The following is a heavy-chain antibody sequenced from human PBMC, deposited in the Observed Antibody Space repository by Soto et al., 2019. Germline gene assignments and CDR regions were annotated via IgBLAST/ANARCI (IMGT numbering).Heavy chain of an antibody. J-gene: IGHJ6*03. Sequence: PSQTLSLTCAISGDSVSSNSAAWNWIRQSPSRGLEWLGRTYYRSKWYNDYAVSVKSRITINPDTSKNQFSLQLNSVTPEDTAVYYCARAVPPGIVVVPAADYMDVWGKGTTVTVSS. V-gene: IGHV6-1*01. CDR1: GDSVSSNSAA. D-gene: IGHD2-2*01. CDR3: ARAVPPGIVVVPAADYMDV. CDR2: TYYRSKWYN.